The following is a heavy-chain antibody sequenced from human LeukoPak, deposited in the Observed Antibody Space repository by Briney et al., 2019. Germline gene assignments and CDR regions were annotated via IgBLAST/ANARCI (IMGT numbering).Heavy chain of an antibody. D-gene: IGHD1-26*01. Sequence: GGSLRLSCAASGFTFSSYSMNWVRQAPGKGLEWVSYISRSSSTIYSADSVKGRFTISRDNAKNSLYLQMNSLRAEDTAVYYCARDYKGGFSGSYLVGEFDYWGQGTLVTVSS. J-gene: IGHJ4*02. CDR1: GFTFSSYS. V-gene: IGHV3-48*01. CDR3: ARDYKGGFSGSYLVGEFDY. CDR2: ISRSSSTI.